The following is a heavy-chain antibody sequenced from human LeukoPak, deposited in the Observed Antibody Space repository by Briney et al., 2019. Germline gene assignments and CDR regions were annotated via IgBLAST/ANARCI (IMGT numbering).Heavy chain of an antibody. CDR1: GYSISSGYY. D-gene: IGHD5-24*01. J-gene: IGHJ4*02. CDR3: ARAGDGYNYFDY. CDR2: IYHSGST. Sequence: PSETLSLTCTVSGYSISSGYYWGWIRQPPGKGLEWIGSIYHSGSTYYNPSLKSRVTISVDTSKNQFSLKLSSVTAADTAVYYCARAGDGYNYFDYWGQGTLVTVSS. V-gene: IGHV4-38-2*02.